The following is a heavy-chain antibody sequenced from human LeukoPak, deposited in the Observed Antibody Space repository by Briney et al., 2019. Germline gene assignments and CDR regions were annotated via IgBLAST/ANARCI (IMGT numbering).Heavy chain of an antibody. J-gene: IGHJ4*02. D-gene: IGHD3-10*01. V-gene: IGHV3-30*04. Sequence: GGSLRLSCAASGFTFSSYAMHWVRQAPGKGLEWVAVISYDGSNKYYADSVKGRFTISRDNSKNTLYLQMNSLRAEDTAVYYCARDFSTYGLDYWGQGTLVTVSS. CDR2: ISYDGSNK. CDR3: ARDFSTYGLDY. CDR1: GFTFSSYA.